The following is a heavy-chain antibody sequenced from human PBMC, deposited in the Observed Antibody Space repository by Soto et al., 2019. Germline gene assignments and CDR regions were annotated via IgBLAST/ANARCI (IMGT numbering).Heavy chain of an antibody. V-gene: IGHV3-23*01. CDR2: ISGSGGST. Sequence: GGSLRLSCAASGFTFSNYAMNWVRQAPGKGLEWVSGISGSGGSTYYADSVKGRFTISRDSSKNTLYLQMNSLRAEDTAVYYCAKSYYYDSSGYYYGIPNDAFDIWGQGTMVTVSS. CDR1: GFTFSNYA. CDR3: AKSYYYDSSGYYYGIPNDAFDI. D-gene: IGHD3-22*01. J-gene: IGHJ3*02.